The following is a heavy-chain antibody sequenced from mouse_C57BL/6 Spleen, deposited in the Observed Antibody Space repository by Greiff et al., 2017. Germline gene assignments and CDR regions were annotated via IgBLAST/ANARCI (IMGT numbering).Heavy chain of an antibody. V-gene: IGHV1-82*01. CDR2: IYPGDGDT. D-gene: IGHD2-5*01. CDR1: GYAFSSSW. Sequence: QVQLQQSGPELVKPGASVKISCKASGYAFSSSWMNWVKQRPGKGLEWIGRIYPGDGDTNYNGKFKGKATLTADKSSSTAYMQLSSLTSEDSAVYFCARHYSNPYYYAMDYWGQGTSVTVSS. J-gene: IGHJ4*01. CDR3: ARHYSNPYYYAMDY.